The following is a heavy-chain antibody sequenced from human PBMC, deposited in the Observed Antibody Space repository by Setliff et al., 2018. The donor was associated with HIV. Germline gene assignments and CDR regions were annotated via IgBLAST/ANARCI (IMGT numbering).Heavy chain of an antibody. J-gene: IGHJ3*02. CDR2: IDYSGST. CDR3: AKTSVGATGLYAFDI. V-gene: IGHV4-39*07. Sequence: SETLSLTCTVSGGSIGSTDYYWGWIRQPPGKGLEWIGTIDYSGSTNYNPSLKSRVTISADTSNNQFSLRLTSMTAADTAVYYCAKTSVGATGLYAFDIWGQGTMVTVSS. D-gene: IGHD1-26*01. CDR1: GGSIGSTDYY.